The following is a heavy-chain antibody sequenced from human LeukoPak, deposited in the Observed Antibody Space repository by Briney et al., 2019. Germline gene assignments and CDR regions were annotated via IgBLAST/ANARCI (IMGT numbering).Heavy chain of an antibody. CDR2: ISGSGGST. CDR1: GFTFSNYA. J-gene: IGHJ5*02. Sequence: HPGGSLRLSCAASGFTFSNYAMSWVRQAPGKGLEWVSAISGSGGSTYYADSVKGRFTISRDNSKNTLYLQMNSLRAEDTAVYYCAKSMYYDFWSGYPNWFDPWGQGTLVTVSS. CDR3: AKSMYYDFWSGYPNWFDP. V-gene: IGHV3-23*01. D-gene: IGHD3-3*01.